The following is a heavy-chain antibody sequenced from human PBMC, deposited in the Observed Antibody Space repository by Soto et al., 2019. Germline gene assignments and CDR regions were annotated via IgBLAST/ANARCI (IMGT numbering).Heavy chain of an antibody. CDR1: GGTFSSYA. CDR3: ARVPAALGSYYYYYYGMDV. V-gene: IGHV1-69*13. J-gene: IGHJ6*02. CDR2: IIPIFGTA. Sequence: SVKVSCKASGGTFSSYAISWVRQAPGQGLEWMGGIIPIFGTANYAQKFQGRVTITADESTSTAYMELSSLRSEDTAVYYCARVPAALGSYYYYYYGMDVWGQGTTVTVSS. D-gene: IGHD2-2*01.